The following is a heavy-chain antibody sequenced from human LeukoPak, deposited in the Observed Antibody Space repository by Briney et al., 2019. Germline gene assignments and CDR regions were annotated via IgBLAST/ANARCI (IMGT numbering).Heavy chain of an antibody. CDR1: GFTFNNYW. CDR2: INNDGSSA. J-gene: IGHJ6*02. D-gene: IGHD1-1*01. V-gene: IGHV3-74*01. CDR3: ARRGTGHGMDV. Sequence: GGSLRLSCAASGFTFNNYWIHWVRQVPGKGLVWVSRINNDGSSASYVDSVEGRFTISRDNAKNTLFLQMNSLRAEDTAVYYCARRGTGHGMDVWGQGTTVIVSS.